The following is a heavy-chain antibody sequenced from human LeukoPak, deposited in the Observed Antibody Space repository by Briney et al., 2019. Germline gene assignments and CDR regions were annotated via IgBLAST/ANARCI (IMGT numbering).Heavy chain of an antibody. J-gene: IGHJ6*03. D-gene: IGHD2-15*01. CDR2: INHSGST. Sequence: PSETLSLTCTVSGDSISSSTYYWGWIRQPPGKGLEWIGEINHSGSTNYNPSLKSRVTISVDTSKNQFSLKLSSVTAADTAVYYCARGRYDIVVVVAAMEKGPYYYYYMDVWGKGTTVTVSS. CDR1: GDSISSSTYY. V-gene: IGHV4-39*07. CDR3: ARGRYDIVVVVAAMEKGPYYYYYMDV.